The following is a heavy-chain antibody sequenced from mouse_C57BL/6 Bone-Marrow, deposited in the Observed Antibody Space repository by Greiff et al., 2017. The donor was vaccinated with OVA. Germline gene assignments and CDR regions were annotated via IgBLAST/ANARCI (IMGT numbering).Heavy chain of an antibody. V-gene: IGHV14-2*01. CDR3: ARERYPYDLDY. J-gene: IGHJ2*01. CDR2: IDPEDGDT. Sequence: VQLQESGPELVKPGASVKLSCTASGFTFTDYYMHWVKQRPEQGLEWIGRIDPEDGDTNYAPKFQGKATMTADTSSNTAYLQLSSLTSEDTAVYYCARERYPYDLDYWGQGTTVTVSS. CDR1: GFTFTDYY. D-gene: IGHD2-14*01.